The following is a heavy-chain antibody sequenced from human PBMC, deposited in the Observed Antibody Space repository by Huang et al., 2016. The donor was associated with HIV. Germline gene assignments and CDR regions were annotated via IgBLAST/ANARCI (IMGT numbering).Heavy chain of an antibody. Sequence: QVQLEQSGPAVRKPGSSVKVSCQASGGSFSDQIISWVRQAPGHRFEWVGRSIPRCSGPAYAKEFKGRVTMTADESTATIYMELNSLTSEDTAVYYCAMSLRYQYDSRSYWGRYFDYWGQGTLVTVSS. V-gene: IGHV1-69*01. CDR1: GGSFSDQI. J-gene: IGHJ4*02. CDR2: SIPRCSGP. D-gene: IGHD3-16*01. CDR3: AMSLRYQYDSRSYWGRYFDY.